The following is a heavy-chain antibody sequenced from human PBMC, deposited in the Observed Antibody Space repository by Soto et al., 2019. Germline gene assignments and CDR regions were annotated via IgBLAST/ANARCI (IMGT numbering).Heavy chain of an antibody. V-gene: IGHV1-69*01. CDR3: ARCAGGPGYYYYGMDV. CDR1: GGTFSSYA. Sequence: QVQLVQSEAEVKKPGSSVKVSCKASGGTFSSYAISWVRQAPGQGLEWMGGIIPIFGTANYAQKFQGRVTITADESSSTAYMEVSTQRSEVTAVYYCARCAGGPGYYYYGMDVWGQGLTVTVSS. D-gene: IGHD3-16*01. CDR2: IIPIFGTA. J-gene: IGHJ6*02.